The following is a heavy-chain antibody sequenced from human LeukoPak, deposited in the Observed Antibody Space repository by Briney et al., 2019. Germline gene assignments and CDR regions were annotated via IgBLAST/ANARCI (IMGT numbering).Heavy chain of an antibody. CDR3: ARELWFGELSYWFDP. CDR2: INPNSGGT. CDR1: GYTFTGYY. V-gene: IGHV1-2*02. D-gene: IGHD3-10*01. Sequence: AASVKVSCKASGYTFTGYYMHWVRQAPGQGLEWMGWINPNSGGTNYAQKLQGRVTMTTDTSTSTAYMELRSLRSDDTAVYYCARELWFGELSYWFDPWGQGTLVTVSS. J-gene: IGHJ5*02.